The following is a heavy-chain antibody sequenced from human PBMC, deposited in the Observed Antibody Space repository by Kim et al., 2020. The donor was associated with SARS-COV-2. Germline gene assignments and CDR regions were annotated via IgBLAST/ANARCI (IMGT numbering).Heavy chain of an antibody. CDR1: GVSISSGGYY. Sequence: SETLSLTCTVSGVSISSGGYYWSWIRQHPGKGLEWIGYIYYSGSTYYNPSLKRRVTISVDTSKNQFSLKLSSVTAADTAMYYCASSRITMIVVVDAFDIWGQGTMVTVSS. CDR3: ASSRITMIVVVDAFDI. D-gene: IGHD3-22*01. V-gene: IGHV4-31*03. J-gene: IGHJ3*02. CDR2: IYYSGST.